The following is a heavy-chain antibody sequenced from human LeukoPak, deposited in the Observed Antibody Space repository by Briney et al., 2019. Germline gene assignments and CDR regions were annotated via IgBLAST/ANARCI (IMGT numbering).Heavy chain of an antibody. J-gene: IGHJ4*02. CDR3: TTGPPYYDSSGYFRKSPPFDY. V-gene: IGHV3-15*01. CDR2: IKSKTDGGTT. Sequence: GGSLRLSCAASGFTFSNAWMSWVRQAPGKGLEWVGRIKSKTDGGTTDYAAPVKGRFTISRDDSKNTLYLQMNGLKTEDTAVYYCTTGPPYYDSSGYFRKSPPFDYWGQGTLVTVSS. CDR1: GFTFSNAW. D-gene: IGHD3-22*01.